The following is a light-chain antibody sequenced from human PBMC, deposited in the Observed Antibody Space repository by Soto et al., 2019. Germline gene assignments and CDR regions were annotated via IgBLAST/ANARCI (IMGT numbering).Light chain of an antibody. CDR1: SSDVGGYNY. CDR2: EVN. V-gene: IGLV2-8*01. Sequence: QSALTQPPSASGSPGQSVTISCTGTSSDVGGYNYVSWYQQHPGKAPKLMIYEVNKRPSGVPDRFSGSKSGNTASLTVSGLQAEDEADYHCSSYAGNNKLVFGGGTKLTVL. J-gene: IGLJ2*01. CDR3: SSYAGNNKLV.